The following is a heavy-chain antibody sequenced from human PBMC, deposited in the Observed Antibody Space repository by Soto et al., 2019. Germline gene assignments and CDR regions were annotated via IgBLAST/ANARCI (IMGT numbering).Heavy chain of an antibody. D-gene: IGHD4-17*01. J-gene: IGHJ2*01. V-gene: IGHV3-23*01. CDR1: GFPLSSYA. Sequence: AGSLRLSCAASGFPLSSYAMSWVRQAPGKGLEWVSGMSERSGPPLYADSVKGRFTISRDNSKSTLYLEMNNLRPEDTAVYYCAKDQDNTDYYWIFDLWGRGTPV. CDR2: MSERSGPP. CDR3: AKDQDNTDYYWIFDL.